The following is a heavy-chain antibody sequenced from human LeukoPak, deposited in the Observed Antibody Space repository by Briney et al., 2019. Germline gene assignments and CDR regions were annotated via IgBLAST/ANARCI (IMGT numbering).Heavy chain of an antibody. CDR2: IWYDGSNK. D-gene: IGHD5-24*01. J-gene: IGHJ4*02. CDR1: GFTFSSYG. Sequence: GGSLRLSCAASGFTFSSYGMHWVRQAPGKGLEGVAVIWYDGSNKYYADSGKGRFTISRDNSKNTLYLQMNSLRAEDTAVYYCAKTGGDGYNSGFGYWGQGTLVTVSS. CDR3: AKTGGDGYNSGFGY. V-gene: IGHV3-33*06.